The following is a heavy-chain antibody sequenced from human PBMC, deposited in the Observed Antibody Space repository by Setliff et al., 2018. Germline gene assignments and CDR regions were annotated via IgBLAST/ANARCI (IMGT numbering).Heavy chain of an antibody. Sequence: LSLSCAASGFTFSDYYMSWLRQAPGKGLEWVSHISSGGSSTYHADSVKGRFTISRDNAKNSVYLHMDSLRPEDTALYYCARENTGFYYHYYMDVWGKGTTVTVSS. J-gene: IGHJ6*03. CDR3: ARENTGFYYHYYMDV. CDR1: GFTFSDYY. D-gene: IGHD3-10*01. CDR2: ISSGGSST. V-gene: IGHV3-11*01.